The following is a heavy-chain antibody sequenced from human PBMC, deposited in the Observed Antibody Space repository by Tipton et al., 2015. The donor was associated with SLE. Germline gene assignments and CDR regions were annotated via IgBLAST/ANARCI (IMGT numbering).Heavy chain of an antibody. CDR1: GGSFSGYY. J-gene: IGHJ4*02. V-gene: IGHV4-34*01. Sequence: LRLSCAVYGGSFSGYYWSWIRQPPGKGLEWIGEINHSGSTNYNPSLKSRVTISVDTSKNQFSLKLSSVTAADTAVYYCARERQGYGSEPFFDYWGQGTLVTVSS. D-gene: IGHD3-10*01. CDR2: INHSGST. CDR3: ARERQGYGSEPFFDY.